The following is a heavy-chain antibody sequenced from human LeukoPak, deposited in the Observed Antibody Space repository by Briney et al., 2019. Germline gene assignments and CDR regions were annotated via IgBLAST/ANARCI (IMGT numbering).Heavy chain of an antibody. V-gene: IGHV3-21*01. J-gene: IGHJ4*02. Sequence: AGSLRLSCAVSGFSFSSYGINWVRQAPGKGLEWVSFISSGSNYIYYADSVKGRFTISRDNAMNSLYLQMNSLRAEDTAVYYCARAGDNTAMVTQWGQGTLVTVSS. D-gene: IGHD5-18*01. CDR1: GFSFSSYG. CDR2: ISSGSNYI. CDR3: ARAGDNTAMVTQ.